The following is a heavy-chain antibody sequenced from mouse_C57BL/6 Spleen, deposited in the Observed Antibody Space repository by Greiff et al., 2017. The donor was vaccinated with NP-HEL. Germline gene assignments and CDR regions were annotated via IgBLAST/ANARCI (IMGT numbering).Heavy chain of an antibody. CDR1: GYTFTSYW. CDR3: ARWDFYDYERGYYAMDY. J-gene: IGHJ4*01. CDR2: IDPSDSEP. D-gene: IGHD2-4*01. V-gene: IGHV1-52*01. Sequence: QVQLQQPGAELVRPGSSVKLSCKASGYTFTSYWMHWVKQRPIQGLEWIGNIDPSDSEPHYNQKFKDKATLTVDKSSSTAYMQLSSLTSEDSAVYYCARWDFYDYERGYYAMDYWGQGTSVTVSS.